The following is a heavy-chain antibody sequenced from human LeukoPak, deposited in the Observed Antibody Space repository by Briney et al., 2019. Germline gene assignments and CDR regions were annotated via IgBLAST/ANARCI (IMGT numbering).Heavy chain of an antibody. CDR2: ISGSGGST. Sequence: QTGGSLRLSCAASGFTFSSYGMSWVRQAPGKGLEWVSAISGSGGSTYYADSVKGRFTISRDNSKNTLYLQMNSLRAEDTAVYYCAKGLTTVIHFDYWGQGTLVAVSS. V-gene: IGHV3-23*01. D-gene: IGHD4-17*01. J-gene: IGHJ4*02. CDR1: GFTFSSYG. CDR3: AKGLTTVIHFDY.